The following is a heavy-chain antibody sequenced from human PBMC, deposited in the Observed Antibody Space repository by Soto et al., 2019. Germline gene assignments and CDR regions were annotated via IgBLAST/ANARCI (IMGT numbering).Heavy chain of an antibody. V-gene: IGHV3-53*02. D-gene: IGHD3-22*01. J-gene: IGHJ4*02. CDR1: GCTVSSNY. CDR3: ARGLNVYDHSGYYYY. CDR2: IYSGGST. Sequence: EVQLVETGGGLIQPGGSLRLSCAASGCTVSSNYMSWVRQAPGKGLEWVSIIYSGGSTHYAPSVKGRFTISRDNSKNTLYLQMNSRSAEDTAGYYCARGLNVYDHSGYYYYWGQGTLVTVSP.